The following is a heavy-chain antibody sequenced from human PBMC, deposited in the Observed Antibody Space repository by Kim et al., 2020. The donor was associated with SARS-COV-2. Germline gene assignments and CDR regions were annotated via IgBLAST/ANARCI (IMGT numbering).Heavy chain of an antibody. CDR3: AREGGITMVRGVINPTRYYYDGMDV. CDR1: GGSISSGSYY. V-gene: IGHV4-61*02. D-gene: IGHD3-10*01. J-gene: IGHJ6*02. CDR2: IYTSGST. Sequence: SETLSLTCTVSGGSISSGSYYWSWIRQPAGKGLEWIGRIYTSGSTNYNPSLKSRVTISVDTSKNQFSLKLSSVTAADTAVYYCAREGGITMVRGVINPTRYYYDGMDVWGQGTTVTVSS.